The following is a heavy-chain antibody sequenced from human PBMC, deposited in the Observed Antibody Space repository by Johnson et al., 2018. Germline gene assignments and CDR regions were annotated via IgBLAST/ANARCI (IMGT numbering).Heavy chain of an antibody. Sequence: VQLVQSGAEVKKSGESLKISCKGSGYSFASYWIGWVRQMPGKGLEWMGIIYPDDSDTRYSPSFQGQVTISADKSVSTPYLQWSSLKASDTAMYYGARGYCSGGSCYGMDVWGQGTTVTVSS. V-gene: IGHV5-51*03. CDR3: ARGYCSGGSCYGMDV. CDR2: IYPDDSDT. CDR1: GYSFASYW. J-gene: IGHJ6*02. D-gene: IGHD2-15*01.